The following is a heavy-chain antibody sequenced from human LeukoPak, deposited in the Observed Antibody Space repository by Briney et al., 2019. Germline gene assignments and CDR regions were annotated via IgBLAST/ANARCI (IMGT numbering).Heavy chain of an antibody. CDR1: GFTFSSYG. Sequence: AGGSLRLSCAASGFTFSSYGMHWVRQAPGKGPEWVAVISYDGSNKYYADSVKGRFTISRDNSKNTLYLQMNSLRAEDTAVYYCAKDRNRYKAYYGMDVWGQGTTVTVSS. CDR3: AKDRNRYKAYYGMDV. J-gene: IGHJ6*02. V-gene: IGHV3-30*18. CDR2: ISYDGSNK. D-gene: IGHD1-20*01.